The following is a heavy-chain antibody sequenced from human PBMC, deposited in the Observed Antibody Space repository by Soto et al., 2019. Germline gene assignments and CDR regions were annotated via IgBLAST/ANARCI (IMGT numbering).Heavy chain of an antibody. V-gene: IGHV3-30*18. CDR3: AKGHKGGYYYYYYMDV. CDR1: GFTFSSYG. Sequence: QVQLVESGGGVVQPGRSLRLSCAASGFTFSSYGMHWVRQAPGKGLEWVAVISYDGSNKYYADSVKGRFTISRDNSKNTLYLQMNSLRAEDTAVYYCAKGHKGGYYYYYYMDVWGKGTTVTVYS. J-gene: IGHJ6*03. CDR2: ISYDGSNK.